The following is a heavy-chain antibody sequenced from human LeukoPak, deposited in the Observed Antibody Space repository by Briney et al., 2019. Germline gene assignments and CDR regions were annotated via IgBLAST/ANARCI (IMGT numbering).Heavy chain of an antibody. CDR3: VRDFYDSSGYYWTEYFQH. V-gene: IGHV3-21*01. CDR1: GFTFSTYS. Sequence: GGTLRLSCAASGFTFSTYSMNWFRQAPGKGLEWVSSISSSSSYIYDADSVKGRFTISRDNAKNSLYLQMNSLRAEDTAVYYCVRDFYDSSGYYWTEYFQHWGQGTLVTVSS. J-gene: IGHJ1*01. D-gene: IGHD3-22*01. CDR2: ISSSSSYI.